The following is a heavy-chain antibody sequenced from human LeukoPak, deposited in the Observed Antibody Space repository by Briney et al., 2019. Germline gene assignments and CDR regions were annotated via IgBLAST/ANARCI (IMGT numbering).Heavy chain of an antibody. J-gene: IGHJ3*02. CDR2: MHNSGSS. CDR1: GASTSHFY. Sequence: SETLSISCTVSGASTSHFYWNWIRQPPGKGLEWIGYMHNSGSSKHSPSLKSRVTISIDTSKNQFSLQLTSVTAADTAIYYCARSAEWLRNAFDIWGQGTMVSVSS. CDR3: ARSAEWLRNAFDI. V-gene: IGHV4-59*01. D-gene: IGHD5-12*01.